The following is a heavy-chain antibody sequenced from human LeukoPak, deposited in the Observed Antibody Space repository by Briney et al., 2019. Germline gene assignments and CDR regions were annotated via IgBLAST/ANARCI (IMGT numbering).Heavy chain of an antibody. J-gene: IGHJ6*02. CDR1: GFTFSFNA. CDR3: AKERWEQQGEYYYYGMDV. CDR2: ISGTGGVT. D-gene: IGHD1-26*01. Sequence: GGSLRLSCAASGFTFSFNAMSWVRQAPGKGLEWVSAISGTGGVTYYADSVKGRFTISRDNSKNTLYLQMNSLRAEDTAVYYCAKERWEQQGEYYYYGMDVWGQGTTVTVSS. V-gene: IGHV3-23*01.